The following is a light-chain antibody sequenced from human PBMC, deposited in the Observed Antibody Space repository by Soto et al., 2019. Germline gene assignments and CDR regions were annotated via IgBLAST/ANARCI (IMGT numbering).Light chain of an antibody. V-gene: IGKV3-20*01. CDR1: QSVSSSY. J-gene: IGKJ2*01. Sequence: EIVLTQSPGTLSLSPGERATLSCRASQSVSSSYLAWYQQKPGQAPRLLIYGASSRATGIPDRFSGSGSETDFNLTISRLEPEDFAVYYCQQYGSSPYIFGQGTKLEIK. CDR2: GAS. CDR3: QQYGSSPYI.